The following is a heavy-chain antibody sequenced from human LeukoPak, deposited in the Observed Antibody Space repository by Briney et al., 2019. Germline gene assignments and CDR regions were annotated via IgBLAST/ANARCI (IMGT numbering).Heavy chain of an antibody. D-gene: IGHD3-16*01. J-gene: IGHJ6*03. CDR2: ISSSGSTI. V-gene: IGHV3-11*01. CDR1: GFTFSDYY. Sequence: GGSLRLSCAASGFTFSDYYMSWIRQAPGKGLEWVSYISSSGSTIYYADSVKGRFTISRDNAKNSLYLQMNSLRAEDTAVYYCARDAHDGDYHYYMDVWGKGTTVTVSS. CDR3: ARDAHDGDYHYYMDV.